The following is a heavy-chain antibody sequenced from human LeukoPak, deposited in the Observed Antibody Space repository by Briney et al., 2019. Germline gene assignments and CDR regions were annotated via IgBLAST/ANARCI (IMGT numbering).Heavy chain of an antibody. D-gene: IGHD2-15*01. J-gene: IGHJ4*02. CDR1: GFTLSSYP. V-gene: IGHV3-23*01. CDR2: ISGNGGST. CDR3: AKWPYCSGGSCWGHYFDY. Sequence: GGSLRLSCAASGFTLSSYPMSSVRQAPGKGLGWVSAISGNGGSTYYADSVKGRFPMSRDNYKNTLYLQMNSLRDEDTAVYYCAKWPYCSGGSCWGHYFDYWGQGTLVTVSS.